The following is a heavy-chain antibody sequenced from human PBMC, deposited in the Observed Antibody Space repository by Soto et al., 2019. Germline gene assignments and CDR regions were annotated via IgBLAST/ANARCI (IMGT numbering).Heavy chain of an antibody. J-gene: IGHJ1*01. Sequence: EVQLVESGGGLVQPGGSLRLSCAASGFTFSSYSMNWVRQAPGKGLEWVAYISSSSSTIYYADSVKGRFTISRDNAKNALYVQMNSLRDEDKAVYYCASDGGSLGYWGQCTLVTVSS. CDR2: ISSSSSTI. V-gene: IGHV3-48*02. CDR1: GFTFSSYS. CDR3: ASDGGSLGY. D-gene: IGHD1-26*01.